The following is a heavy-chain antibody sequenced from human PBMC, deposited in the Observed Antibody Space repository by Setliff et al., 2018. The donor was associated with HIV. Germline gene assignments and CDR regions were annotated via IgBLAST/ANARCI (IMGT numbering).Heavy chain of an antibody. J-gene: IGHJ3*02. CDR3: ARDYFDSSAYHYGFGAFDI. Sequence: ASVKVSCKASGYTFTSYYLHWVRQAPGQGPEWMGMINPSGGSASYAQKFQGRVTMSRDTSTSTVYMELSSLRSEDTAVYYCARDYFDSSAYHYGFGAFDIWGQGTMVTVSS. CDR1: GYTFTSYY. D-gene: IGHD3-22*01. CDR2: INPSGGSA. V-gene: IGHV1-46*01.